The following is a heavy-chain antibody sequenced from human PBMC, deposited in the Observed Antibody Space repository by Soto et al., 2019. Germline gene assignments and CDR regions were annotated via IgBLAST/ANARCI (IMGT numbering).Heavy chain of an antibody. CDR1: GYTFTNHG. D-gene: IGHD3-22*01. V-gene: IGHV1-18*04. J-gene: IGHJ4*02. Sequence: QVQLVQSGPEVKKPGASVKASCKASGYTFTNHGISWVRQAPGQGLEWVGWISGYNANTKYAEKLQGRVTMSTDTSTNTAYMELSSLRSDDTAVYYCARDYYPLASYIDNWGQGTLVTVSS. CDR2: ISGYNANT. CDR3: ARDYYPLASYIDN.